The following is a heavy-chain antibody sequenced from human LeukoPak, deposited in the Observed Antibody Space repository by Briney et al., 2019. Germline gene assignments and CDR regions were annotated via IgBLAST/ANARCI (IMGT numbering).Heavy chain of an antibody. CDR2: ISSSSSYI. Sequence: PGGSLRLSCAASGFTFSSYSMNWVRQAPGKGLEWVSLISSSSSYIYYADSVKGRFTISRDNAKNSLYLQINSLRAEDTAVYYCAKGLYSSGLWGQGTLVTVSS. J-gene: IGHJ4*02. CDR3: AKGLYSSGL. D-gene: IGHD6-19*01. V-gene: IGHV3-21*04. CDR1: GFTFSSYS.